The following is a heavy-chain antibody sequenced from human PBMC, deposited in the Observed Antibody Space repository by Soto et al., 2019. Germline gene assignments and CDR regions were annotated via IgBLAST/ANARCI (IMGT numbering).Heavy chain of an antibody. Sequence: SETLSLTCAVYGGSFSGYYWDWIRQPPGKGLEWIGEIDHSGYTNYNPSLKSRVTISVDTSKNQFSLRLTSVTAADTAVYYCARVRDWFDPWGQGTLVTVSP. CDR3: ARVRDWFDP. J-gene: IGHJ5*02. CDR2: IDHSGYT. V-gene: IGHV4-34*01. CDR1: GGSFSGYY. D-gene: IGHD3-3*01.